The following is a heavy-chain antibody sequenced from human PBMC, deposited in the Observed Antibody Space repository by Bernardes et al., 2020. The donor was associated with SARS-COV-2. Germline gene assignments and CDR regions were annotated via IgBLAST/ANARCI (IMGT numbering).Heavy chain of an antibody. Sequence: GSLRLSCAASGFTFSSYGMHWVRQAPGKGLEWVAVIWYDGSNKYYADSVKGRFTISRDNSKNTLYLQMNSLRAEDTAVYYCARGEYGDYVRLYYYYGMDVWGQGTTVTVSS. CDR3: ARGEYGDYVRLYYYYGMDV. D-gene: IGHD4-17*01. CDR2: IWYDGSNK. CDR1: GFTFSSYG. J-gene: IGHJ6*02. V-gene: IGHV3-33*01.